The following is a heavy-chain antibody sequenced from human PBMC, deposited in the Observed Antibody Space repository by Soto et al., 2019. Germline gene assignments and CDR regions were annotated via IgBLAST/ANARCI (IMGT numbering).Heavy chain of an antibody. J-gene: IGHJ4*02. CDR2: ISETGSNT. D-gene: IGHD6-13*01. Sequence: EVQLLESGGGLVQPGGSLRLSCAASGLTFSTFAMSWVRQAPGKGLDWVSTISETGSNTYYADSVKGRFTISRDNSKNTLYLQVNSLRDEDTAVYYCAKSRSSWYASYFDHWGQGTLVTVSS. V-gene: IGHV3-23*01. CDR3: AKSRSSWYASYFDH. CDR1: GLTFSTFA.